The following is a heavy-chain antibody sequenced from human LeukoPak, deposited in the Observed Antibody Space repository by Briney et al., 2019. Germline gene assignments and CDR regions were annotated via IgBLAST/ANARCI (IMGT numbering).Heavy chain of an antibody. D-gene: IGHD3/OR15-3a*01. V-gene: IGHV1-69*13. CDR1: GYTFTSYA. CDR2: IIPIFGTA. CDR3: VCGLPIYRPFDY. Sequence: SVKVSCKASGYTFTSYAISWVRQAPGQGLEWMGGIIPIFGTANYAQKFQGRVTITADESTSTAYMELSSLRSEDTAVYYCVCGLPIYRPFDYWGQGTLVTVSS. J-gene: IGHJ4*02.